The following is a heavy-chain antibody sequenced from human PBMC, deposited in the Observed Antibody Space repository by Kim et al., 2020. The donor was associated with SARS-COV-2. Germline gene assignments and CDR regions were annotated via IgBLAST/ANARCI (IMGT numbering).Heavy chain of an antibody. V-gene: IGHV4-30-4*01. CDR3: ARVRTRITMIVVVTDAFDI. Sequence: SETLSLTCTVSGGSISSGDYYWSWNRQPPGKGLEWIGYIYYSGSTYYNPSLKSRVTISVDTSKNQFSLKLSSVTAADTAVYYCARVRTRITMIVVVTDAFDIWGQGTMVTVSS. CDR2: IYYSGST. CDR1: GGSISSGDYY. D-gene: IGHD3-22*01. J-gene: IGHJ3*02.